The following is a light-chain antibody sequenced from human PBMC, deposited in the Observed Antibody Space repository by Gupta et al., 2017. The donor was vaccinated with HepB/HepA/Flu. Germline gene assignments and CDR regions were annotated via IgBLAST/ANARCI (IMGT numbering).Light chain of an antibody. CDR3: CSDAGTYTYV. CDR2: DVI. CDR1: STDVGNYNY. J-gene: IGLJ1*01. V-gene: IGLV2-11*01. Sequence: QSALTQPRSVSGSPGQAVTSACTGTSTDVGNYNYVSWYQQHPGKAPKLMIYDVIKRPAGVPDRFSASKSGNTASLTISGLQAEDEADYYCCSDAGTYTYVFGNGTKVTVL.